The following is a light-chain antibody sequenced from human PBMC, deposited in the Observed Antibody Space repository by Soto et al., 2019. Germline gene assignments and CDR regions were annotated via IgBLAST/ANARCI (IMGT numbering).Light chain of an antibody. J-gene: IGKJ2*01. Sequence: EIVMTQSPATLSISPGERATFSCRASQSVGSNLSWYQQKPGQAPRLLIYGASTRATGIPDRFSGSASGTEFTLTISSLQSEDFAVYYCQQNNNWPPGTFGQGTKLEIK. CDR1: QSVGSN. CDR2: GAS. CDR3: QQNNNWPPGT. V-gene: IGKV3-15*01.